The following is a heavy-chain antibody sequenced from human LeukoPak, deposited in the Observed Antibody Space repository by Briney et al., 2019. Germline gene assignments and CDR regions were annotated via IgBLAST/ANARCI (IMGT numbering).Heavy chain of an antibody. V-gene: IGHV4-34*01. CDR2: INHSGST. Sequence: PSETLSLTCAVYGGSFSGYYWSWIRQPPGKGLEWIGEINHSGSTNYNPSLKSRVTISVDTSKNQFSLKLSSVIAADTAVYYCACLRGYYFDYWGQGTLVTVSS. D-gene: IGHD3-16*01. CDR3: ACLRGYYFDY. J-gene: IGHJ4*02. CDR1: GGSFSGYY.